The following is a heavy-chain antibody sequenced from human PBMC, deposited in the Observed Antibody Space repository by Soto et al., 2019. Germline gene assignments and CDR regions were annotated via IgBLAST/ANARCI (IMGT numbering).Heavy chain of an antibody. CDR2: INPATGNT. CDR3: ARMYKSAGWLEP. J-gene: IGHJ5*02. V-gene: IGHV1-3*01. D-gene: IGHD1-1*01. CDR1: GYSFATYA. Sequence: QVQLVQSGAEVKKPGTSVKVSCKASGYSFATYAIHWVRQAPGQGLEWMAWINPATGNTEYSDKFQDRVTFTRDTSATTAYMELRGLRSEDTAVYYCARMYKSAGWLEPWGQGTLVTVSS.